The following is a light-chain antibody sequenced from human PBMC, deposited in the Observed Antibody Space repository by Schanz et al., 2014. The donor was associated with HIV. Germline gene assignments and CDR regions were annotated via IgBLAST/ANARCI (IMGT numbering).Light chain of an antibody. CDR2: EVT. CDR3: CSYAGSYTFYV. CDR1: SNDIGSYNY. V-gene: IGLV2-8*01. Sequence: QSALTQPPSASGSPGQSVTISCIGTSNDIGSYNYVSWYQQHPGKAPKLMIYEVTKRPSGVPDRFSGSKSDNTASLTISGLQVEDEADYYCCSYAGSYTFYVFGTGTKLTVL. J-gene: IGLJ1*01.